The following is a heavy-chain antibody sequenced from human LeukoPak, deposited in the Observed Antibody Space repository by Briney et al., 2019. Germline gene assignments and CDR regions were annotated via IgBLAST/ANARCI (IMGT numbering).Heavy chain of an antibody. V-gene: IGHV3-7*01. CDR2: IKQDGSEK. CDR3: ARAPYDFWSGYYTPYYYYMGV. Sequence: GGSLRLSCAASGFTFSSYWMSWVRQAPGKGLEWVANIKQDGSEKYYVDSVKGRFTISRDNAKNSLYLQMNSLRAEDTAVYYCARAPYDFWSGYYTPYYYYMGVWGKGTTVTVSS. D-gene: IGHD3-3*01. CDR1: GFTFSSYW. J-gene: IGHJ6*03.